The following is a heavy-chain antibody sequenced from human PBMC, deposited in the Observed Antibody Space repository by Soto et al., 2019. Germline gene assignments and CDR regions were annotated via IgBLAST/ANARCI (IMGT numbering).Heavy chain of an antibody. CDR2: VYPDDNT. Sequence: AASGLSVVGSYMNWFRQSEQKGLEWISVVYPDDNTYYAESVRGRFTISRDRSKNTVSLQMNSLRAEDTAVYYCARLPGAFYYDNGDYDFLDYWGQGTLVTVSS. CDR3: ARLPGAFYYDNGDYDFLDY. J-gene: IGHJ4*02. V-gene: IGHV3-53*01. CDR1: GLSVVGSY. D-gene: IGHD3-3*01.